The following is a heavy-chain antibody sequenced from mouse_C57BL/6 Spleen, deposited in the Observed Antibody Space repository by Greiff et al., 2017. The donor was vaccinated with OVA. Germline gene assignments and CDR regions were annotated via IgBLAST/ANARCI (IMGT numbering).Heavy chain of an antibody. CDR2: ISYDGSN. CDR3: ARRGYSNGGYWYFDV. D-gene: IGHD2-5*01. CDR1: GYSITSGYY. J-gene: IGHJ1*03. Sequence: EVKLMESGPGLVKPSQSLSLTCSVTGYSITSGYYWNWIRQFPGNKLEWMGYISYDGSNNYNPSLKNRISITRDTSKNQFFLKLNSVTTEDTATYYCARRGYSNGGYWYFDVWGTGTTVTVSS. V-gene: IGHV3-6*01.